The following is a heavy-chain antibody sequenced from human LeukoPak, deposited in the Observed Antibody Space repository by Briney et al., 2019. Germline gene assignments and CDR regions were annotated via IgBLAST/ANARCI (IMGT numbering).Heavy chain of an antibody. V-gene: IGHV5-51*01. J-gene: IGHJ4*02. CDR3: ARLGTSSWSYNIDY. CDR1: GYTFINYW. D-gene: IGHD6-13*01. Sequence: GESLKISCKGSGYTFINYWIGWVRQMPGKGLEWMGIIYPGDSDTRYSPSFQGQVTISADKSISTAYLQWSSLKASDTAMYYCARLGTSSWSYNIDYWGQGTLVTVSS. CDR2: IYPGDSDT.